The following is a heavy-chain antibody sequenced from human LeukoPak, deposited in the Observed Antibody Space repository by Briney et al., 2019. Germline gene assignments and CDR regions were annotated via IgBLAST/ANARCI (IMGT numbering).Heavy chain of an antibody. J-gene: IGHJ4*02. CDR1: GFSLSSYS. CDR2: IYSGGST. V-gene: IGHV3-53*01. Sequence: GGSLRLSCAASGFSLSSYSMNWVRQAPGKGLEWVSVIYSGGSTHYADSVKGRFTISRDNSKNTVYFQMNSLRAEDTAVYYCARDNAYFDYWGQGTLVTVSS. CDR3: ARDNAYFDY.